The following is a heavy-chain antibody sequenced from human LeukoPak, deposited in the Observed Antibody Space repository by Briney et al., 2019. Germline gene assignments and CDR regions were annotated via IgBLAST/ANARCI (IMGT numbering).Heavy chain of an antibody. J-gene: IGHJ4*02. CDR1: GGSISSYY. V-gene: IGHV4-4*07. Sequence: PSETLSLTCTVSGGSISSYYWSWIRQPAGKGLEWIGRIYTSGSTNYNPSLKSRVAMSVDTSKNQFSLKLSSVTAADTAVYYCARDYGDYEGRYFDYWGQGTLVTVSS. CDR2: IYTSGST. CDR3: ARDYGDYEGRYFDY. D-gene: IGHD4-17*01.